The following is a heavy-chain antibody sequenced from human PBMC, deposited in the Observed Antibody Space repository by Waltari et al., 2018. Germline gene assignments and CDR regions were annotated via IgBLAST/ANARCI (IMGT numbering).Heavy chain of an antibody. CDR3: ARSAVAGTFNYFDY. J-gene: IGHJ4*02. V-gene: IGHV3-7*03. CDR2: IKQDGSEK. Sequence: EVQLVESGGGLVQPGGSLRLSCAASGFTFSSYWMSWVRQAPGKGLEWVANIKQDGSEKYYVDSVKGRFTISRDNAKNSLYLQMSSLRSEDTAVYYCARSAVAGTFNYFDYWGQGTLVTVSS. D-gene: IGHD6-19*01. CDR1: GFTFSSYW.